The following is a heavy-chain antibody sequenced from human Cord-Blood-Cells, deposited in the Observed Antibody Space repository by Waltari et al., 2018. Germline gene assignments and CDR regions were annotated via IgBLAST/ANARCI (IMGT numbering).Heavy chain of an antibody. CDR2: ISYDGSNK. V-gene: IGHV3-30*04. J-gene: IGHJ4*02. D-gene: IGHD3-3*01. CDR3: AREGTIFAVVIMKY. CDR1: GFTFSSYA. Sequence: QVQLVESGGGVVQPGRSLRLACAASGFTFSSYALHRVRQAPGKGLEWVAFISYDGSNKYYADSVKGRFTISRDNSKNTLYLQMNSLRAEDTAVYYCAREGTIFAVVIMKYWGQGTLVTVSS.